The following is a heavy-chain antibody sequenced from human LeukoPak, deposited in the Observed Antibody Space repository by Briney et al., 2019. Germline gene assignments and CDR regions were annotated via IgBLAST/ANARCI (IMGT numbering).Heavy chain of an antibody. Sequence: GGSLRLSCAASGFTFDDYAMHWVRQAPGKGLEWVSGISWNSGSIGYADSVKGRFTISRDNAKNSLYLQMNSLRAEDMALYYCAKDERGYSYEGAFDIWGQGTMVTVSS. J-gene: IGHJ3*02. CDR1: GFTFDDYA. D-gene: IGHD5-18*01. CDR2: ISWNSGSI. CDR3: AKDERGYSYEGAFDI. V-gene: IGHV3-9*03.